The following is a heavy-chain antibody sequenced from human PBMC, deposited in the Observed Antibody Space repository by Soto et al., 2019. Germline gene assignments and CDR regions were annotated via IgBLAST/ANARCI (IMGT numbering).Heavy chain of an antibody. CDR2: ISSSSSTI. J-gene: IGHJ3*02. CDR1: GFTFSSYS. Sequence: GGPLRLSCAASGFTFSSYSMNWVRQAPGKGLEWVSYISSSSSTIYYADSVKGRFTISRDNAKNSLYLQMNSLRDEDTAVYYCASQDIVLVPAATADAFDIWGQGTMVTVSS. CDR3: ASQDIVLVPAATADAFDI. V-gene: IGHV3-48*02. D-gene: IGHD2-2*01.